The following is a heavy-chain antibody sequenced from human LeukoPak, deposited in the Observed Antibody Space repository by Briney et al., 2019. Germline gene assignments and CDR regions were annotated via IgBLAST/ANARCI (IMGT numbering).Heavy chain of an antibody. CDR3: ARHITMVRGVMDV. J-gene: IGHJ6*03. CDR2: IYPGDSDT. D-gene: IGHD3-10*01. CDR1: GYSLTSYW. V-gene: IGHV5-51*01. Sequence: GESLKISCQGSGYSLTSYWIGWVRQMPGKGLEWMGIIYPGDSDTRYSPSFQGQVTISADKSISTAYLQWSSLKASDTAMYYCARHITMVRGVMDVWGKGTTVTVSS.